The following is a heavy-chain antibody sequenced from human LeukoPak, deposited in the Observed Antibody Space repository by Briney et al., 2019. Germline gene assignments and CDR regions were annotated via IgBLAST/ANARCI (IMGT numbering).Heavy chain of an antibody. D-gene: IGHD6-13*01. CDR1: GGSFSGYY. Sequence: KPSGTLSLTCAVYGGSFSGYYWSWIRQPPGKGLEWIGEINHSGSTNYNPSLKSRVTISVDTSKNQFSLKLSSVTAADTAVYYCARGPTTAIYSSSWYTSFYWGQGTLVTVSS. CDR3: ARGPTTAIYSSSWYTSFY. V-gene: IGHV4-34*01. CDR2: INHSGST. J-gene: IGHJ4*02.